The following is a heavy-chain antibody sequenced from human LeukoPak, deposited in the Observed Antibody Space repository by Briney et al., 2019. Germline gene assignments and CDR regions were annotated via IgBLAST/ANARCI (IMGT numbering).Heavy chain of an antibody. D-gene: IGHD7-27*01. CDR2: IYSGGTT. CDR3: AREDGDPYSPFDY. J-gene: IGHJ4*02. Sequence: GGSLRLSCAVSGFTVSSNYMTWVRQAPGKGLEWVSAIYSGGTTYYTDSVKGRFTISRDNSRNTVYLQMNSLRAEDTAVYYCAREDGDPYSPFDYWGQGTLVTVSS. V-gene: IGHV3-53*01. CDR1: GFTVSSNY.